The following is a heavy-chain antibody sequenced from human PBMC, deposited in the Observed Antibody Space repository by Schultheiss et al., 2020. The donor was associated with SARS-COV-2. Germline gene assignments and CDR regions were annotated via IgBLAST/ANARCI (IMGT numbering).Heavy chain of an antibody. D-gene: IGHD1-26*01. Sequence: GESLKISCKASGYTFTRYYMHWVRQAPGQGLEWMGIINPNGGSTSYAQKFQGRVTMTRDTSPSTVYMELSSLRSEDTAVYYCARDRREGAFDFWGQGTMVTVSS. CDR2: INPNGGST. V-gene: IGHV1-46*01. J-gene: IGHJ3*01. CDR1: GYTFTRYY. CDR3: ARDRREGAFDF.